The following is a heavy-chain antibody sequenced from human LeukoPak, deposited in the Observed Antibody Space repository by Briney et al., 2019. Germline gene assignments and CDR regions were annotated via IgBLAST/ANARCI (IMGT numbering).Heavy chain of an antibody. CDR3: ASTNSGRLDAFDI. CDR2: IYYSGST. CDR1: GGSISSYY. Sequence: SETLSLTCTVSGGSISSYYWSWIRQPPGEGLEWIGYIYYSGSTNYNPSLKSRVTISVDTSKNQFSLKLSSVTAADTAVYYCASTNSGRLDAFDIWGQGTMVTVSS. J-gene: IGHJ3*02. D-gene: IGHD1-26*01. V-gene: IGHV4-59*01.